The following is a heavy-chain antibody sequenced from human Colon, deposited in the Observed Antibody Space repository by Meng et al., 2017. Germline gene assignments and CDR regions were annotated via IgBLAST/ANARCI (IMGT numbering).Heavy chain of an antibody. Sequence: VLSGAEVKEPGASVKVPCKSSGYTFISSHVHWVRQAPGQGLEWMGRIMPSVGDASSAEKFQGRLTLTWDTSIDTAYMDLSSLRSDDSATYYCVRDGSYYDFDYWGQGTLVTVSS. J-gene: IGHJ4*02. CDR1: GYTFISSH. D-gene: IGHD3-10*01. CDR3: VRDGSYYDFDY. V-gene: IGHV1-2*06. CDR2: IMPSVGDA.